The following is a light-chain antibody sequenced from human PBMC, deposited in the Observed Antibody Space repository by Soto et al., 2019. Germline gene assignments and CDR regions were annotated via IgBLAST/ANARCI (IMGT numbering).Light chain of an antibody. Sequence: EIVLTQSPGTLCLSPGETATLSCRASQGVRTSYLAWYQQKRGQSHRLLIYGTSTRAAGVPDRFSGSGCGKDFTLTISGLEPEDFAVYYCQQYGSSPLTFGGGTKVEI. J-gene: IGKJ4*01. V-gene: IGKV3-20*01. CDR1: QGVRTSY. CDR2: GTS. CDR3: QQYGSSPLT.